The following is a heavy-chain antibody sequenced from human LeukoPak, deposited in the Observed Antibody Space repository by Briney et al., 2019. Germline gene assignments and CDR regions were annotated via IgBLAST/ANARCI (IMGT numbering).Heavy chain of an antibody. V-gene: IGHV1-69*05. CDR3: ARDVHGDYGSGWFDP. D-gene: IGHD4-17*01. CDR2: IMPLFGTA. J-gene: IGHJ5*02. Sequence: SVKVSCKTSGGTFNNSAISWVRQAPGQGLEWLGGIMPLFGTAGYAQKFQGRVTITKDESTRTVYLELTSLTSDDTAVYYCARDVHGDYGSGWFDPWAQGTLVSVSS. CDR1: GGTFNNSA.